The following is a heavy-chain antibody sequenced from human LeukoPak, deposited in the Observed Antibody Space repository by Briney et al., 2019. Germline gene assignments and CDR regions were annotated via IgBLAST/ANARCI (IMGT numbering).Heavy chain of an antibody. J-gene: IGHJ3*02. CDR1: GYTFTSYD. Sequence: ASVKVSCKASGYTFTSYDINWVRQATGQGLEWMGWMNPNSGNTGYAQKFQGRVTMTRNTSISTAYMELSSLRSEDTAVYYCASRPEYYYDSSGYPPEDAFDIWGQGTMVIVSS. CDR3: ASRPEYYYDSSGYPPEDAFDI. D-gene: IGHD3-22*01. V-gene: IGHV1-8*01. CDR2: MNPNSGNT.